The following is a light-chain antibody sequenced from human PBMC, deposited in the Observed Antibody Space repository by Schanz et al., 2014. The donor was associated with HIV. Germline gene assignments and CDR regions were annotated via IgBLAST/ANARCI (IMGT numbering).Light chain of an antibody. Sequence: IQMTQSPSSLSAFVGDTVTITCRTTQTIGMSVNWYQQKPGKAPQLLIYASSLLHTGVPSRFVGSGSGTYFALAITSLQFEDFATYYCQQSYSATPYTFGQGTKVEIK. CDR3: QQSYSATPYT. V-gene: IGKV1-39*01. CDR2: ASS. J-gene: IGKJ2*01. CDR1: QTIGMS.